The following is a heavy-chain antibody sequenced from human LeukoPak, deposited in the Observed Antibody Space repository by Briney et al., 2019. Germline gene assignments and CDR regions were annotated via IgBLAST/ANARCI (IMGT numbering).Heavy chain of an antibody. V-gene: IGHV3-7*03. CDR1: GFTFGSYW. CDR2: IKQDGSET. CDR3: ARGVTSAWYLRYYFEY. J-gene: IGHJ4*02. Sequence: GESLRLSCAASGFTFGSYWMSWVRQVPGKGLEWVANIKQDGSETYYVDSVEGRFTISRDNAKNSLFLQMNSLRADDTALYYCARGVTSAWYLRYYFEYWGQGILVTVSS. D-gene: IGHD6-13*01.